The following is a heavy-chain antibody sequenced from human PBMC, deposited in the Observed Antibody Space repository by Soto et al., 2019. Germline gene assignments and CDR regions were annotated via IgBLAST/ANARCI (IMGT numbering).Heavy chain of an antibody. Sequence: QVQLVESGGGVVQPGRSLRLSCAASGFTFGNFGIHWVRQAPGKGLEWVADISSDGSRKFYAESVKGRFTISRDNSKNTLYLQMNSLRTEDTAVYFCARGCSGGTNCFYFDFWGQGILVTVSS. D-gene: IGHD6-13*01. CDR3: ARGCSGGTNCFYFDF. CDR1: GFTFGNFG. CDR2: ISSDGSRK. V-gene: IGHV3-30*03. J-gene: IGHJ4*02.